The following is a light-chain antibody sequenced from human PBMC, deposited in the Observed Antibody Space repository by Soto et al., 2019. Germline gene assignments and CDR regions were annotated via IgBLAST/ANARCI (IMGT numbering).Light chain of an antibody. CDR3: QTWGTGIHVV. V-gene: IGLV4-69*01. CDR1: SGQSNYA. J-gene: IGLJ2*01. CDR2: LNSDGSH. Sequence: QLVLTQSPSASASLGASVKLTCTLSSGQSNYAIAWHQQQPEKGPRYLMKLNSDGSHRKGDGIPDRFAGSSSGAERYLTISSLQSEVEADYYCQTWGTGIHVVFGGGTKLTVL.